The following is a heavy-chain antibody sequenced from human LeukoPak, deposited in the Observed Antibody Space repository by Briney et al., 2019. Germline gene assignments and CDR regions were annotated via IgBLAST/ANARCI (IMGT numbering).Heavy chain of an antibody. CDR3: ASSFTIFGVVAPRY. CDR1: GGTFISYA. J-gene: IGHJ4*02. Sequence: SVKVSCKASGGTFISYAISWVRQAPGQGLEWMGRIIPIFGTANYAQKFQGRVTITTDESTSTAYMELSSLRSEDTAEYYCASSFTIFGVVAPRYWGQGTLVTVSS. CDR2: IIPIFGTA. D-gene: IGHD3-3*01. V-gene: IGHV1-69*05.